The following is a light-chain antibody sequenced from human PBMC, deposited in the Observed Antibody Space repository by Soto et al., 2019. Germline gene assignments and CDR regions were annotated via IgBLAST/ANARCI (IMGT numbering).Light chain of an antibody. V-gene: IGKV1-5*01. CDR2: DAS. Sequence: DMQMTQSPSTLSASVGDRVTITCRASQSIRNWLAWYKQKPGKAPKLLIHDASRLENGVPSRFSGSGSGTEFTLTISILQPEDFGTYYCQQLNSYPFTFGQGTRLEIK. J-gene: IGKJ5*01. CDR3: QQLNSYPFT. CDR1: QSIRNW.